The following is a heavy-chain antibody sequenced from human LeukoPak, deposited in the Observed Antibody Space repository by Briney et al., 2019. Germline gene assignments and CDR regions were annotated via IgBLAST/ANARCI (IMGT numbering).Heavy chain of an antibody. CDR2: INHSGST. Sequence: SETLSLTCAVYGGSFSGYYWSWIRQPPGKGPEWIGEINHSGSTNYNPSLKSRVTISVDTSKNQFSLKLSSVTAADTAVYYCAGYCSGGSCYYYYYGMDVWGQGTTVTVSS. CDR1: GGSFSGYY. J-gene: IGHJ6*02. CDR3: AGYCSGGSCYYYYYGMDV. D-gene: IGHD2-15*01. V-gene: IGHV4-34*01.